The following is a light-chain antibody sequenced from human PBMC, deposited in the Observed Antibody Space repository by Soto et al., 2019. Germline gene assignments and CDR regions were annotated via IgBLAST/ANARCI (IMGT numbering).Light chain of an antibody. V-gene: IGLV1-40*01. CDR2: GDN. Sequence: QAVVTQPPSVSGAPGQRVTIPCTGSSSNIGSFYDVHWYQQLPGTVPKLLIYGDNNRTSGVPDRFSGSKSGTSASLAITGLQPEDEADYDCQSYDNSLSHVVFGGGTKLTVL. CDR1: SSNIGSFYD. J-gene: IGLJ2*01. CDR3: QSYDNSLSHVV.